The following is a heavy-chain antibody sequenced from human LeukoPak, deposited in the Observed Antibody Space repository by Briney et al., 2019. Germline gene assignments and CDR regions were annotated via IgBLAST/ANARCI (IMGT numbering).Heavy chain of an antibody. CDR1: GFTFSNYD. V-gene: IGHV3-30*18. CDR3: AKDSRNYYLDY. J-gene: IGHJ4*02. CDR2: ISYDGSNK. Sequence: QPGRPLRLSCAASGFTFSNYDMHWVRQAPGKGLEWVAVISYDGSNKYYADSVKGRFTISRDNSKNTVYLQMNSLRAEDTAVYYCAKDSRNYYLDYWGQGTLVIVSS.